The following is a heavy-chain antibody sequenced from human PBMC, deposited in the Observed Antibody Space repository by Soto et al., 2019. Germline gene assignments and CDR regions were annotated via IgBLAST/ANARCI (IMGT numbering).Heavy chain of an antibody. Sequence: SETLSLTCTVSGGSISSGGYHWSWIRQHPGKGLEWIGYIYYSGSTYYNPSLKSRVTISVDTSKNQFSLKLSSVTAADTAVYYCARGRDILTGNKGPTNWFDPWGQGTLVTVSS. CDR3: ARGRDILTGNKGPTNWFDP. CDR1: GGSISSGGYH. J-gene: IGHJ5*02. D-gene: IGHD3-9*01. CDR2: IYYSGST. V-gene: IGHV4-31*03.